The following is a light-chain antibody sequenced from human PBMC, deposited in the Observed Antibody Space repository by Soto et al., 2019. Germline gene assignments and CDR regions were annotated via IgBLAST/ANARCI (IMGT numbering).Light chain of an antibody. CDR3: QQYNSYRA. V-gene: IGKV1-5*03. CDR1: QNIYTW. J-gene: IGKJ1*01. Sequence: DIQMTQSPATLSASVGDRVTITCRASQNIYTWLAWHQQKPGQVPKLLISKASSLESGVPSRFSGSGSGTEFTLTISSLQPDDSATYYCQQYNSYRAFGQGTKVDIK. CDR2: KAS.